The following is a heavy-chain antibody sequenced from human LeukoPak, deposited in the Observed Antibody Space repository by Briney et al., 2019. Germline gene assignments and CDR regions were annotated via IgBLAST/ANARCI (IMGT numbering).Heavy chain of an antibody. CDR2: VSLSGLT. V-gene: IGHV4-4*02. CDR3: SRENGVFSPFGY. CDR1: GGSITSTNS. D-gene: IGHD2-8*01. Sequence: RSETLSLTYGFSGGSITSTNSLSWARQRPRQCLEWIGQVSLSGLTNYNPFLGSRVIMALDTSKNHLSLNLTSVTAADTAVYFCSRENGVFSPFGYWGQGTLVTVPS. J-gene: IGHJ4*02.